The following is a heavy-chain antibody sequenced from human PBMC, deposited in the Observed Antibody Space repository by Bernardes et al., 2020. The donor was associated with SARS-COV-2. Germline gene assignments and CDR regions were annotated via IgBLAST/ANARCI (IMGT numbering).Heavy chain of an antibody. Sequence: GGSLRLSCAASGFTVSSNYMTWVRQAPGKGLEWVSIIYSGGSTYYADSVKGRFTISRDNSKNTLYLQMNSLRAEDTAIYYCAKGEGHYEYYFDYWGQGTLVSVSS. D-gene: IGHD3-16*01. CDR2: IYSGGST. V-gene: IGHV3-53*01. CDR3: AKGEGHYEYYFDY. CDR1: GFTVSSNY. J-gene: IGHJ4*02.